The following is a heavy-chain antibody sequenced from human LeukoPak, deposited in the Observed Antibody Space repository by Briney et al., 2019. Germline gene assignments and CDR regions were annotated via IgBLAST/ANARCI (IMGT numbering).Heavy chain of an antibody. Sequence: GGSLRLSCAASGFTLSSTWMTWVRQAPGKGLEWVSPITSDGSSTIYADSVKSRFTISRDNAKSTVYLQLNSLRAEDTAVYFCARDRYYVFDYWGQGAPVTVSS. V-gene: IGHV3-74*01. CDR1: GFTLSSTW. CDR3: ARDRYYVFDY. J-gene: IGHJ4*02. CDR2: ITSDGSST. D-gene: IGHD3-16*01.